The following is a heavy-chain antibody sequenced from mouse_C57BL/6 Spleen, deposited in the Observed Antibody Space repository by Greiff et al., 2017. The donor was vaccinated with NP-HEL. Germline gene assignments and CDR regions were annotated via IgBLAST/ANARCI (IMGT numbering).Heavy chain of an antibody. CDR3: ARSMGLQRYVDV. V-gene: IGHV1-69*01. CDR1: GYTFTSYW. D-gene: IGHD2-4*01. CDR2: IDPSDSYT. J-gene: IGHJ1*03. Sequence: QVQLQQPGAELVMPGASVKLSCKASGYTFTSYWMHWVKQRPGQGLEWIGEIDPSDSYTNYNQKFKGKSTLTVDKSSSTAYMQLSSLTSEDSAVYYCARSMGLQRYVDVWGTGATVTVSS.